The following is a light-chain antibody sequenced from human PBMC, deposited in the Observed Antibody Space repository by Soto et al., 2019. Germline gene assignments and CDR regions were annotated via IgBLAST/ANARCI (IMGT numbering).Light chain of an antibody. CDR2: SAS. CDR3: QQYNKWWT. V-gene: IGKV3-15*01. Sequence: EIVMTQSPATLSVSPGERATLSCRASQSVSSNLAWYQQKPGQAPRLLIYSASTRATGFPARFSGSGSGTEFTLTISSLQSEDFAVYYCQQYNKWWTFGQGTEVDIK. J-gene: IGKJ1*01. CDR1: QSVSSN.